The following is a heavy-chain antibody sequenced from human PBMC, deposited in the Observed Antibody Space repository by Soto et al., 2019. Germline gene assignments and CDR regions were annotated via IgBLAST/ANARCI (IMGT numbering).Heavy chain of an antibody. CDR1: GGSFSGYY. V-gene: IGHV4-34*01. Sequence: TSETLSLTCAVYGGSFSGYYWSWIRQPPGKGLEWIGEINHSGSTNYNPSLKSRVTISVDTSKNQFSLKLSCVTAAETAVYYCARARYYDYVWGSYRYYYYYGMDVWGQGTTVTVSS. J-gene: IGHJ6*02. D-gene: IGHD3-16*02. CDR2: INHSGST. CDR3: ARARYYDYVWGSYRYYYYYGMDV.